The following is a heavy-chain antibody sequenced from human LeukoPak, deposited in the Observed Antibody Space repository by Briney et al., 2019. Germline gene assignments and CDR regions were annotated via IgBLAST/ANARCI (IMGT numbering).Heavy chain of an antibody. D-gene: IGHD2-21*01. Sequence: SETLSLTCTVSGGSISSYYWSWIRQPPGKGLEWIGYIYYSGSTNYNPSLKSRVTISVDTSKNQFSLKLSSVTAADTAVYYCAKSDLPLNWFDPWGQGTLVTVSS. CDR1: GGSISSYY. J-gene: IGHJ5*02. V-gene: IGHV4-59*01. CDR2: IYYSGST. CDR3: AKSDLPLNWFDP.